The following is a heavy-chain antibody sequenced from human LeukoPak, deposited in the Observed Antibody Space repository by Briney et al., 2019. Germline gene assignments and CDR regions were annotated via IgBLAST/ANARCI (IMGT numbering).Heavy chain of an antibody. CDR2: FNPEHTET. CDR1: GYSLSDLS. D-gene: IGHD5-12*01. CDR3: AQQKAGYSGSQSWFDP. V-gene: IGHV1-24*01. Sequence: ASVKVSCKVSGYSLSDLSLQWVRQAPGQGLEWMGGFNPEHTETIYSQKVQGRVTLTEDTSTDTAYMELSSLRSEDTAMYFCAQQKAGYSGSQSWFDPWGQGTLVTASS. J-gene: IGHJ5*02.